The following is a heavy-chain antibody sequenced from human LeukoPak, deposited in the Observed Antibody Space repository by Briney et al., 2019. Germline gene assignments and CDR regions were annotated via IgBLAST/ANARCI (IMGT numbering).Heavy chain of an antibody. CDR2: IYTSGST. D-gene: IGHD6-13*01. V-gene: IGHV4-4*07. CDR3: XRDLYSSLDY. J-gene: IGHJ4*02. Sequence: TPSETLSLTCTVSGGSISSYYWSWIRQPAGKGLEWIGRIYTSGSTNYNPSLKSRVTMSVDTSKSQFSLKLSSVTAADTAVYYCXRDLYSSLDYWGQGTLVTVSS. CDR1: GGSISSYY.